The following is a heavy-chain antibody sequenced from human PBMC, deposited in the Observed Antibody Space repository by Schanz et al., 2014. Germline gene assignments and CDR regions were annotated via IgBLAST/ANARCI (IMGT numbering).Heavy chain of an antibody. CDR3: ARNRGSGGQNWYFDL. D-gene: IGHD1-26*01. V-gene: IGHV3-23*04. J-gene: IGHJ2*01. CDR2: ISGSGGST. Sequence: EEQLVESGGGLVQPGGSLKLSCAASGLIFSNYAMSWVRQAPGKGLEWVSAISGSGGSTYYADSVKGRFTISRDNTKNSLFLQLNSLRADDTAVYYCARNRGSGGQNWYFDLWGRGTLVTVSS. CDR1: GLIFSNYA.